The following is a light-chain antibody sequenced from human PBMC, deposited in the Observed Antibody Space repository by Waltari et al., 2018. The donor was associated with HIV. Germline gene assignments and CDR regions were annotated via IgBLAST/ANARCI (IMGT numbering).Light chain of an antibody. CDR1: QSVLYSSNNKNY. V-gene: IGKV4-1*01. J-gene: IGKJ1*01. CDR2: WAS. CDR3: QQYYNLPWT. Sequence: DIVMTQSPDSLAVSLGERATINCKSSQSVLYSSNNKNYLVWYQQRPGQPPKLLIYWASTRESGVPDRFSGSGSGTDFTLTISNLQAEDVAVYYCQQYYNLPWTFGQGTKVEIK.